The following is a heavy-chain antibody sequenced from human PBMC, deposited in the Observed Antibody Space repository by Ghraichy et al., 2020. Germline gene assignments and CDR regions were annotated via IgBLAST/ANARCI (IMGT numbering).Heavy chain of an antibody. CDR1: GYSISSGYY. V-gene: IGHV4-38-2*02. CDR2: SYHSGST. Sequence: SETLSLTCTVSGYSISSGYYWGWIRRPPGKGMEWIGSSYHSGSTCYNPSLKSRVTISVDTSKSQFSLKLSSVTAADTAVYYCARPSARAQYDYWGQGTLVTVSS. CDR3: ARPSARAQYDY. J-gene: IGHJ4*02. D-gene: IGHD6-6*01.